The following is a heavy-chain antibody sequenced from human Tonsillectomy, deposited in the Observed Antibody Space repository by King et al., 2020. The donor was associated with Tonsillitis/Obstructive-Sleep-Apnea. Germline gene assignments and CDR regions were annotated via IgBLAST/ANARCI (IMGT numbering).Heavy chain of an antibody. D-gene: IGHD2-21*02. CDR2: ISYDGGNK. CDR1: GFTFSSYA. CDR3: AREMGDSYAFDI. J-gene: IGHJ3*02. Sequence: VQLVESGGGVVQPGRSLRLSCAASGFTFSSYAMHWVRQAPGKGLEWVAVISYDGGNKYYADSVKGRFTISRDNSKNTLYLQMNSLRAEDTAVYYCAREMGDSYAFDIWGQGTMVTVSS. V-gene: IGHV3-30*01.